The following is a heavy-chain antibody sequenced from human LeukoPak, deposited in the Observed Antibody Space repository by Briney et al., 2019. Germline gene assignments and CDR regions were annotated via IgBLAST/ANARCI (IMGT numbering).Heavy chain of an antibody. CDR2: ISGSGGST. D-gene: IGHD3-10*01. CDR1: GFTFSSYA. V-gene: IGHV3-23*01. CDR3: AKLMVRGVIQDY. J-gene: IGHJ4*02. Sequence: GGSLRPSCAASGFTFSSYAMSWVRQAPGKGLEWVSAISGSGGSTYYADSVKGRFTISRDNSKNTLYLQMNSLRAEDTAVYYCAKLMVRGVIQDYWGQGTLVTVSS.